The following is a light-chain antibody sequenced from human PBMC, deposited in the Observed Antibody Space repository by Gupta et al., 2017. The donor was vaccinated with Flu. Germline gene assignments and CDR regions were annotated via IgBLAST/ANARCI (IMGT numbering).Light chain of an antibody. Sequence: STCQATQYIKNYLNFYQQKPGKGPKLLIYDASNLETAVPSRFSGSGYGTDFTFTISSLQHEDIATYYCKQYDKIPRTFGGGNGVENK. J-gene: IGKJ4*01. V-gene: IGKV1-33*01. CDR1: QYIKNY. CDR3: KQYDKIPRT. CDR2: DAS.